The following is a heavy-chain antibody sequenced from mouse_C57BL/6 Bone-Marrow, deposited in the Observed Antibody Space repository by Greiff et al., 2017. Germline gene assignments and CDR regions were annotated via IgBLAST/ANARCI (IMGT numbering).Heavy chain of an antibody. J-gene: IGHJ1*03. D-gene: IGHD1-1*01. CDR1: GFSLTSYG. V-gene: IGHV2-4*01. CDR2: IWSGGST. Sequence: VQLKQSGPGLVQPSQSLSITCTVSGFSLTSYGVHWVRQPPGKGLEWLGVIWSGGSTDYNAAFISRLSISKDNSKSQVFFKMNSLQADDTAIYYCANYYGSSHWYFDVWGTGTTVTVSS. CDR3: ANYYGSSHWYFDV.